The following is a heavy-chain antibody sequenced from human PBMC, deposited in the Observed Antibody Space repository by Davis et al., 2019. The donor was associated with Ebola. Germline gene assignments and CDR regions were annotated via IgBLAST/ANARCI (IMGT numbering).Heavy chain of an antibody. J-gene: IGHJ3*02. CDR1: GFTFTRYA. V-gene: IGHV3-23*01. CDR3: AADKQPGNGIFDPFVM. D-gene: IGHD3-3*01. CDR2: IHGAGAGT. Sequence: PGGSLRLSCAASGFTFTRYAMSWVRQAPGKGLEWVSSIHGAGAGTFYSDSVKGRFTISRDDSKSTMYLQLNSLTPDDTALYYCAADKQPGNGIFDPFVMWGQGTMVTVSS.